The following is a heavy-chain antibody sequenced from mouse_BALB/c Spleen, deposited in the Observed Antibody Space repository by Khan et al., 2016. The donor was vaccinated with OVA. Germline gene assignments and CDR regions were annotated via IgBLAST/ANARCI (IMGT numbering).Heavy chain of an antibody. CDR3: ARVGYNGTMDS. Sequence: QVRLQQSGPELKKPGETVKISCKASGYTFTNYGMNWVKQAPGKDLKWMGWINTYTGEPTYADDFKGRFAFSLETSASTAYLKINNLKNEDTATYFCARVGYNGTMDSWGQGTSVTVSS. J-gene: IGHJ4*01. CDR1: GYTFTNYG. D-gene: IGHD4-1*01. V-gene: IGHV9-3-1*01. CDR2: INTYTGEP.